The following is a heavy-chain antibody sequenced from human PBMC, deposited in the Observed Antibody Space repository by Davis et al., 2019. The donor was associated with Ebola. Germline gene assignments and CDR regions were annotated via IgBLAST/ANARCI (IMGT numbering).Heavy chain of an antibody. CDR3: ATDQSLGNSWFYYLDH. V-gene: IGHV3-48*02. D-gene: IGHD7-27*01. J-gene: IGHJ4*01. CDR1: GFTFSSYT. CDR2: ISSSSSTI. Sequence: PGGSLRLSCAASGFTFSSYTMNWVRQAPGKGLEWVSYISSSSSTIYYADSVKGRFSISRDNAKNSLYLQMNTLRDEDTAVYYCATDQSLGNSWFYYLDHWGHGTLVTVSS.